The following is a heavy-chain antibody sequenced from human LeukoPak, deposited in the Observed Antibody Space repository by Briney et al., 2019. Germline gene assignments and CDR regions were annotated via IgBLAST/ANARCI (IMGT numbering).Heavy chain of an antibody. V-gene: IGHV3-23*01. CDR1: GFTFSSYW. CDR3: ARGIDY. Sequence: PGGSLRLSCAASGFTFSSYWMHWVRQAPGKGLEWVSAISGSGGSTYYADSVKGRFTISRDTSKNMVFLQMNSLRVEDTAVYYCARGIDYWGRGTLVTVSS. J-gene: IGHJ4*02. CDR2: ISGSGGST.